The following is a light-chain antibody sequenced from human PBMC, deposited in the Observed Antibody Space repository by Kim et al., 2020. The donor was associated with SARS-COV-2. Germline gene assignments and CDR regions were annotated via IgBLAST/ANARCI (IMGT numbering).Light chain of an antibody. CDR3: QTWGTGFRL. Sequence: AAGTPTYTLGGGHSRSAITLHQHQPGKGHPYLMNLNRDGSHNRGDGIPDRFSGSSSGAERYLILASRQSEDEADYFCQTWGTGFRLFGGGTQLTVL. J-gene: IGLJ2*01. V-gene: IGLV4-69*01. CDR1: GGHSRSA. CDR2: LNRDGSH.